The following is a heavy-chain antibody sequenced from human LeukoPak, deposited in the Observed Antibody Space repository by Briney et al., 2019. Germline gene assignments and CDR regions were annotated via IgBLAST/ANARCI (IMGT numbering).Heavy chain of an antibody. J-gene: IGHJ3*01. V-gene: IGHV3-7*01. Sequence: GGTLRLSCAASGFTFSNYGLSWVRQAPGKGLEWVANIKQDGSEKYYVDSVKGRFTISRDNAKNSLYLQMNSLRAEDTAVYYCARDYLLIHYDSSGYYRDAFDLWGQGTMVTVSS. CDR1: GFTFSNYG. CDR2: IKQDGSEK. D-gene: IGHD3-22*01. CDR3: ARDYLLIHYDSSGYYRDAFDL.